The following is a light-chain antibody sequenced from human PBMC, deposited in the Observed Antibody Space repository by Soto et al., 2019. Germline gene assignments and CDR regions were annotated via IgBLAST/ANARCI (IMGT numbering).Light chain of an antibody. Sequence: DVQMTQSPSSLSASVGDRVTITCRASQSIKKSLNWYQQKPGKAPKLLIFAASNLQSGVPSRFSGSGSGTDFTLTISSLQAEDFANYYCQQNYITPPWTFGPGTKVEVK. CDR1: QSIKKS. CDR2: AAS. CDR3: QQNYITPPWT. J-gene: IGKJ1*01. V-gene: IGKV1-39*01.